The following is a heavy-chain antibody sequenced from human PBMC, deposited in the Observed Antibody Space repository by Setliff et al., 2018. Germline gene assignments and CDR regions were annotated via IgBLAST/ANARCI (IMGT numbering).Heavy chain of an antibody. CDR3: SSYLVS. V-gene: IGHV3-7*01. CDR2: IKEDGSQR. Sequence: PGGSLRLSCAASGFTFSTYGLNWARQAPGKGLEWVANIKEDGSQRNYVDAVRGRFTVSRDNARNLLYLQMNSLRVDDTAVYYCSSYLVSWGQGALVTVSS. CDR1: GFTFSTYG. D-gene: IGHD2-21*01. J-gene: IGHJ4*02.